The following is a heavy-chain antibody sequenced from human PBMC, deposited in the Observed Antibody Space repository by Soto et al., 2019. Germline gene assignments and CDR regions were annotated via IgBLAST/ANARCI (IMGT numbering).Heavy chain of an antibody. CDR2: ISGSGGST. Sequence: EVQLLESGGGLVQPGGSLRLSCAASGFTFSSYAMSWVRQAPGKGLEWVSAISGSGGSTYYADSVKGRFTISRDNSKNTLYLQMNSLRAEDTAVYYCAKDEGGDIVVVPAVMSGVGAFDIWGQGTMVTVSS. D-gene: IGHD2-2*01. V-gene: IGHV3-23*01. CDR3: AKDEGGDIVVVPAVMSGVGAFDI. CDR1: GFTFSSYA. J-gene: IGHJ3*02.